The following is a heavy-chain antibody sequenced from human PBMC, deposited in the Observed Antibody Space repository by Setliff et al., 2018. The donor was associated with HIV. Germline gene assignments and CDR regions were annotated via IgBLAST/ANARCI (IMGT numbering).Heavy chain of an antibody. D-gene: IGHD6-13*01. J-gene: IGHJ4*02. CDR2: LYFSGTT. CDR3: ARAISAAGIAPFDF. Sequence: PSETLSLTCTVSGASISSHYWSWIRQPPGKGLEWIGYLYFSGTTNYNPSLKSRFTISVDTSKNQFSLNLNSVTAADTAVYYCARAISAAGIAPFDFWGQGTLVTVSS. V-gene: IGHV4-59*11. CDR1: GASISSHY.